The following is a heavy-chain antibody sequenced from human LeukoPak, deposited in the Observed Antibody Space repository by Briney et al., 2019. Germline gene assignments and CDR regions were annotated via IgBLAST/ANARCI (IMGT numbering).Heavy chain of an antibody. CDR2: IDPSDSYT. V-gene: IGHV5-10-1*01. Sequence: GESLRISCKGSGYRFTSYWISWVRQMPGKGLEWMGRIDPSDSYTNYSPSFQGHVTISADKSISTAYQQWSSLKASDTAMYYCARRALPPAYCGGDCFDAFDIWGQGTMVTVSS. D-gene: IGHD2-21*02. J-gene: IGHJ3*02. CDR3: ARRALPPAYCGGDCFDAFDI. CDR1: GYRFTSYW.